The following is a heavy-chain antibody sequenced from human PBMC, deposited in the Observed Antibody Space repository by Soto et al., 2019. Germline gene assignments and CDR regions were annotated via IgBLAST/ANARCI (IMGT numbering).Heavy chain of an antibody. J-gene: IGHJ5*02. V-gene: IGHV4-4*07. CDR3: VRDGTKTLRDWFDP. D-gene: IGHD1-1*01. CDR2: IYATGTT. Sequence: PSETLSLSCTVSGASISGFYWSWIRKSAGKGLEWIGRIYATGTTDYNPSLKSRVMMSVDTSKKQFSLKLRSVTAADTAVYYCVRDGTKTLRDWFDPWGQGISVTVSS. CDR1: GASISGFY.